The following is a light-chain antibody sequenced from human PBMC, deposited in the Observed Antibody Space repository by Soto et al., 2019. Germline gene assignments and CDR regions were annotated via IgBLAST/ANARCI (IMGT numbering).Light chain of an antibody. CDR2: LGS. J-gene: IGKJ2*01. V-gene: IGKV2-28*01. Sequence: DTVMTQSPLSLPVTPGEPASISCRSSQSLDSHGHKYLDWYLQKPGQSPQRLIYLGSNRASGVPDRFGGGGSGADFTLKISSVEAEDVGVYYCMHGLQPPPTFGQGTNLEIK. CDR3: MHGLQPPPT. CDR1: QSLDSHGHKY.